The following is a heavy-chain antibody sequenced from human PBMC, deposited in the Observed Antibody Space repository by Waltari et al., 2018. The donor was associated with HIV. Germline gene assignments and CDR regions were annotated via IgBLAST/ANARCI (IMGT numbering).Heavy chain of an antibody. CDR3: ARGLRQGYSGSGNYYHYFDS. J-gene: IGHJ4*02. V-gene: IGHV4-34*01. D-gene: IGHD3-10*01. CDR2: INHGGGT. CDR1: GGSFSGNS. Sequence: QVHLQQWGAGLLKPSETLSLTCAVYGGSFSGNSWTWIRQPPEKRLEWIGEINHGGGTNYSPSLMSRVTMSVDTSKNQFSLQLNSVTAADTAVYYCARGLRQGYSGSGNYYHYFDSWGQGTRVTVFS.